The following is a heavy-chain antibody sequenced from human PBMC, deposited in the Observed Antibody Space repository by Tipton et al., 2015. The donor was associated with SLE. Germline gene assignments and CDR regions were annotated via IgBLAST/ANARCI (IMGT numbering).Heavy chain of an antibody. V-gene: IGHV4-34*01. CDR2: INHSGST. D-gene: IGHD4-17*01. CDR1: GGSFSGYY. Sequence: AGLVKPSETLSLTCAVYGGSFSGYYWSWIRQPPGKGLEWIGEINHSGSTNYNPSLKSRVTISVDTSKNQFSLKLSSVTAADTAVYYCAREADYGDPEYWGQGTLVTVSS. J-gene: IGHJ4*02. CDR3: AREADYGDPEY.